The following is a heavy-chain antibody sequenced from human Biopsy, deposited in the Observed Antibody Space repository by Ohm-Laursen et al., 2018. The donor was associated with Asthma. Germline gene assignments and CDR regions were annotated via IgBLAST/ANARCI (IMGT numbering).Heavy chain of an antibody. D-gene: IGHD1-26*01. CDR1: GASIKTGDHY. J-gene: IGHJ5*02. Sequence: TLSLTCTVSGASIKTGDHYWSWLRQPPGKGLEWFGFIHYSGSTSYNPSLKGGVTISVDTSKNQFSLKLSSVTAADTAVYYCARASVGASSNWFDPWGQGTLVTVSS. CDR3: ARASVGASSNWFDP. CDR2: IHYSGST. V-gene: IGHV4-30-4*01.